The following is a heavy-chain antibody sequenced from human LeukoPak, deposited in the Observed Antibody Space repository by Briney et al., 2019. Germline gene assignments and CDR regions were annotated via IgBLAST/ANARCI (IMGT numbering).Heavy chain of an antibody. CDR3: ARVRDGYNPRLRILEYYFDF. Sequence: GASVKVSCKASGYTFTSYAMTWVRQASGQGLEWMGWINTNIGNPTYAQGFTGRFVFSLDTSVSTAYLQISSLKAEDTAMYYCARVRDGYNPRLRILEYYFDFWGQGTLVTVSS. CDR1: GYTFTSYA. V-gene: IGHV7-4-1*02. CDR2: INTNIGNP. D-gene: IGHD5-24*01. J-gene: IGHJ4*02.